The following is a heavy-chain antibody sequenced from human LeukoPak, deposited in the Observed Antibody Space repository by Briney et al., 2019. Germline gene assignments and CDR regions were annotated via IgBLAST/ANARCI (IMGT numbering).Heavy chain of an antibody. V-gene: IGHV4-59*01. CDR1: GGSISSYY. D-gene: IGHD2-21*02. CDR2: IYYSGST. Sequence: SETLSLTCTVSGGSISSYYWSWIRQPPGKGLEWIGYIYYSGSTNYNPSLKSRVTISVDTSKNQFSLKLSSVTAADTAVYYCARGGVYCGGDCYSGWGQGTLVTVSS. J-gene: IGHJ4*02. CDR3: ARGGVYCGGDCYSG.